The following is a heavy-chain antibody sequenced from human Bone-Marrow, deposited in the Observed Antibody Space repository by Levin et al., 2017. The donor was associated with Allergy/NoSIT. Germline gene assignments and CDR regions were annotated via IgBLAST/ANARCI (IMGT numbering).Heavy chain of an antibody. D-gene: IGHD3-22*01. CDR1: GFTFSTYG. CDR2: ISGSGDKT. V-gene: IGHV3-23*01. Sequence: SGGSLRLSCAASGFTFSTYGMNWVRHTSGKGLEWVSAISGSGDKTHYADSVKGRFTVSRDNSKNTLFLQMHSLGVEDTATYYCAKAGFGGSGWYLELESWGQGTLVTVSS. J-gene: IGHJ4*02. CDR3: AKAGFGGSGWYLELES.